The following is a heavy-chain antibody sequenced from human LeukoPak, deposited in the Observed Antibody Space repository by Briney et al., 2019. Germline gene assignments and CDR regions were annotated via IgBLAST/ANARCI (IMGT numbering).Heavy chain of an antibody. CDR2: IYCGST. CDR3: ARNRYYYGSGNYGVPNWFDP. D-gene: IGHD3-10*01. V-gene: IGHV4-39*01. J-gene: IGHJ5*02. Sequence: SETLSLTCTVSGYSISSNSYYWGWIRQPPGKGLKWIGSIYCGSTYYNPSLKSRVTISVDTSKNQFSLKLNSVTAADTAVYYCARNRYYYGSGNYGVPNWFDPWGQGTLVTVSS. CDR1: GYSISSNSYY.